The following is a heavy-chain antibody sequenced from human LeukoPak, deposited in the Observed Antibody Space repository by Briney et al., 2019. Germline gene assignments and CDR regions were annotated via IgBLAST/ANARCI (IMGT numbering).Heavy chain of an antibody. Sequence: GASVKVSCKASGYTFTSYDINWVRQATGQGLEWMGWISAYNGNTNYAQKLQGRVTMTTDTSTSTAYMELRSLRSDDTAVYYCALTLRSAPAYWGQGTLVTVSS. CDR1: GYTFTSYD. CDR2: ISAYNGNT. V-gene: IGHV1-18*01. J-gene: IGHJ4*02. D-gene: IGHD3-3*01. CDR3: ALTLRSAPAY.